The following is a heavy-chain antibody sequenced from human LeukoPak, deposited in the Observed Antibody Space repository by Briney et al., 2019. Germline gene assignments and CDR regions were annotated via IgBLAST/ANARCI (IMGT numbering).Heavy chain of an antibody. Sequence: GGSLRLSCAASGFTFRSYWMSWVRQAPGKGLEWVANIKQDGSEKYYVDSVKGRFTISRDNAKNSLYLQMNSLRAEDTAVYYCASTPAEFTDFWGQGTLVTVSS. CDR3: ASTPAEFTDF. CDR2: IKQDGSEK. V-gene: IGHV3-7*02. J-gene: IGHJ4*02. CDR1: GFTFRSYW. D-gene: IGHD3-10*01.